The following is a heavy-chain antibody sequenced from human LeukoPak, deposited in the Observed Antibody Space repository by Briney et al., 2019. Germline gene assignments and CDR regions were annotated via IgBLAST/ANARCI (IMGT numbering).Heavy chain of an antibody. D-gene: IGHD3-22*01. CDR1: GFTASSNY. V-gene: IGHV3-21*01. CDR3: ARDGSGSMIVMTNLDY. CDR2: ISSSSSYI. Sequence: GGSLRLSCAASGFTASSNYMSWVRQAPGKGLEWVSSISSSSSYIYYADSVKGRFTISRDNAKNSLYLQMNSLRAEDTAVYYCARDGSGSMIVMTNLDYWGQGTLVTVSS. J-gene: IGHJ4*02.